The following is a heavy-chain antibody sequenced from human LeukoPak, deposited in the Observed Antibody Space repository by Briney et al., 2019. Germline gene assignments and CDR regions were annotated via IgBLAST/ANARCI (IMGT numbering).Heavy chain of an antibody. CDR1: GYTFTGYY. V-gene: IGHV1-2*02. D-gene: IGHD2-2*01. CDR2: INPNSGGT. CDR3: ATSRGYCSSTSCRDDYYFDY. Sequence: ASVKVSCKASGYTFTGYYMHRVRQAPGQGLEWMGWINPNSGGTNYAQKFQGRVTMTRDTSISTAYMELSRLRSDDTAVYYCATSRGYCSSTSCRDDYYFDYWGQGTLVTVPS. J-gene: IGHJ4*02.